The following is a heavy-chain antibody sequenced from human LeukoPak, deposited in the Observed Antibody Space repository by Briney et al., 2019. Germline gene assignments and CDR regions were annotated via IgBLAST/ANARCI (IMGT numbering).Heavy chain of an antibody. CDR2: IYHSGST. Sequence: SGTLSLTCAVSGGSISSSNWWSWVRQPPGKGLEWIGEIYHSGSTYYNPSLKSRVTISVDTSKNQFSLKLSSVTAADTAVYYCARRMTNYYYYYMDVWGKGTTVTVSS. J-gene: IGHJ6*03. D-gene: IGHD2-8*01. V-gene: IGHV4-4*02. CDR1: GGSISSSNW. CDR3: ARRMTNYYYYYMDV.